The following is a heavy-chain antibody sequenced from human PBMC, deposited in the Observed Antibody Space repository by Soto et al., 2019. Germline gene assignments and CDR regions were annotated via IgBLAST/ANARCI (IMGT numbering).Heavy chain of an antibody. D-gene: IGHD6-13*01. CDR2: INSDGSST. CDR3: ASDSSSWYFVDYYYYGMDV. V-gene: IGHV3-74*01. J-gene: IGHJ6*02. Sequence: GGSLRLSCAASGFTFSSYWMHWVRQAPGKGLVWVSRINSDGSSTSYADSVKGRFTISRDNAKNTLYLQMNSLRAEDTAVYYCASDSSSWYFVDYYYYGMDVWGQGTTVTVSS. CDR1: GFTFSSYW.